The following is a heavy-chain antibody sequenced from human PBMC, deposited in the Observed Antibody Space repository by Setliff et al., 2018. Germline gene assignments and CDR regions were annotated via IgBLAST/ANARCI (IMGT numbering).Heavy chain of an antibody. CDR2: MNPYTGKT. V-gene: IGHV1-18*01. CDR1: GYTFTSYD. CDR3: ARDRGYDSSGYHEFDY. D-gene: IGHD3-22*01. Sequence: EASVKVSCKASGYTFTSYDINWVRQAPGQGLEWMGWMNPYTGKTGFAQKLQGRVTMTTDTSTSTAYMELRSLRSDDTAVYYCARDRGYDSSGYHEFDYWGQGTLVTVSS. J-gene: IGHJ4*02.